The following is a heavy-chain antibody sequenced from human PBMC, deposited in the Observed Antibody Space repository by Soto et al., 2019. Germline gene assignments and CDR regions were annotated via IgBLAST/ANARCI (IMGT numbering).Heavy chain of an antibody. J-gene: IGHJ3*02. D-gene: IGHD2-2*03. CDR3: TRHLDIVVVPAATDAFDI. Sequence: EVQLVESGGGLVQPGGSLKLSCAASGFTFSGSAMHWVRQASGKGLEWVGRIRSKANSYATAYAASVKGRFTISRDDSKNTAYLQMNSLKTEDTAVYYCTRHLDIVVVPAATDAFDIWGQGTMVTVSS. V-gene: IGHV3-73*01. CDR2: IRSKANSYAT. CDR1: GFTFSGSA.